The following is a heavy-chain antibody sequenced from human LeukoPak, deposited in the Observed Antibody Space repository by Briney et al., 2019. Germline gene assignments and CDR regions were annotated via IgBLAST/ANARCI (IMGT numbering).Heavy chain of an antibody. CDR1: GFTFSEHY. J-gene: IGHJ6*02. Sequence: GGSLRLSCAASGFTFSEHYMSWTRQAPGKGLEWVSYIYNSDSTTYYADSVKGRFTMSRDNARNSGYLQMSSLRPEDTAVYYCARGHYGMDVWGQGTTVTVSS. CDR2: IYNSDSTT. V-gene: IGHV3-11*01. CDR3: ARGHYGMDV.